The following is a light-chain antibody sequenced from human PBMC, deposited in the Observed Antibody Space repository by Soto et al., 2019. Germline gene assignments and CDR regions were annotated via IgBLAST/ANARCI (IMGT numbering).Light chain of an antibody. J-gene: IGKJ3*01. CDR3: QQYGSSPIT. CDR2: GAS. V-gene: IGKV3-20*01. CDR1: QSVSSSY. Sequence: EIVLTQSPGTLSLSPGERATLSCRASQSVSSSYLAWYQQKPGQAPSLLIYGASSRATGIPERFSGSGSGTDFTLTISRLEPEALAVYYCQQYGSSPITFGPGTKVDI.